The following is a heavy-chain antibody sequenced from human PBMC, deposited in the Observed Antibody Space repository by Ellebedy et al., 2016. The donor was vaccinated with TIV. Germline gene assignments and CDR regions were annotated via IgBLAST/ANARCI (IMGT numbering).Heavy chain of an antibody. CDR2: VSFDIEKK. CDR3: ARDLTQYASGAGLSDS. J-gene: IGHJ4*02. D-gene: IGHD2-2*01. CDR1: GYSFSTYA. V-gene: IGHV3-30*03. Sequence: GESLKISCAASGYSFSTYAMHWVRQSPRKGLEWVAIVSFDIEKKFYTDSVKGRFTISRDNSKNTVYLDMNNLRLEDTAVYYCARDLTQYASGAGLSDSWGQGTLVTVSS.